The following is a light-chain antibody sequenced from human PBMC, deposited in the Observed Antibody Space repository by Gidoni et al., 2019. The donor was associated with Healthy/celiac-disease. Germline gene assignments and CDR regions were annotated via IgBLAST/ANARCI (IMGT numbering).Light chain of an antibody. J-gene: IGKJ2*03. CDR1: QSVSSSY. CDR3: QQYGSSPVS. V-gene: IGKV3-20*01. Sequence: EIVLTQSPGTLSLSPGERATLSCRASQSVSSSYLAWYQQKPGQAPRLLIYGASSRATGIPDRFSGSGSGTDFTLTISRLEPEDFAVYYCQQYGSSPVSFGQGTKLEIK. CDR2: GAS.